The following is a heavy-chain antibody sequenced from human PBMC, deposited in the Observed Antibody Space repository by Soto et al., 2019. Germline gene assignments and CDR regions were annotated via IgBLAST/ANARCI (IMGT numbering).Heavy chain of an antibody. CDR1: GGSISSSSYY. V-gene: IGHV4-39*01. J-gene: IGHJ6*02. CDR3: ARGVKSLQFTYYGMDV. D-gene: IGHD3-10*01. Sequence: SETLSLTCTVSGGSISSSSYYWGWIRQPPGKGLEWIGSIYYSGSTYYNPSLKSRVTISVDTSKNQFSLKLSSVTAADTAVYYCARGVKSLQFTYYGMDVWGQGTTVTVSS. CDR2: IYYSGST.